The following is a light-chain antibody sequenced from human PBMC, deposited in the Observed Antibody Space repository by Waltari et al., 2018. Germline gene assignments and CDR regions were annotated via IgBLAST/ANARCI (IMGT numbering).Light chain of an antibody. CDR2: FAS. J-gene: IGKJ2*01. CDR3: MQALQTPYT. Sequence: DIVMTQSPDSLAVSLGERATITCKSSHTVLYSDTNKNYLAWYQQKPGQSPQLLIYFASNRAPVVPDRFSGSGSGTDFTLKISRVEAEDVGVYYCMQALQTPYTFGQGTKLEIK. CDR1: HTVLYSDTNKNY. V-gene: IGKV4-1*01.